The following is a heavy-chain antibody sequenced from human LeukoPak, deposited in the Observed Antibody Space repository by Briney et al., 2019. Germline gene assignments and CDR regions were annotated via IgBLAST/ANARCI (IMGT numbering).Heavy chain of an antibody. CDR2: IYSGGST. V-gene: IGHV3-66*01. J-gene: IGHJ6*02. Sequence: DPGGSLRLSCAASGFTVSTSYMSWVRQAPGEGLEWVSIIYSGGSTYYADSVKGRFTISRDNSKNTLYLQMNSLRAEDTGLYYSAGKAAKYGMDVWGQGTTVTVSS. CDR1: GFTVSTSY. CDR3: AGKAAKYGMDV.